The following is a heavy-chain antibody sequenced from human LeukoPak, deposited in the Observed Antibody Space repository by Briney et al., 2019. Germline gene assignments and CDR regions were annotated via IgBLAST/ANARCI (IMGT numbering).Heavy chain of an antibody. CDR2: IYHSGST. D-gene: IGHD6-13*01. CDR1: SGSINSSNW. Sequence: SRTLSLTCAVSSGSINSSNWWSWVRQPPGKGLEWIGEIYHSGSTNYNPSLKSRVTISVDKSKNHFSLKQSSVTAADTAVYYCARTKSYSSSWYSVWGQGTLVTVSS. V-gene: IGHV4-4*02. J-gene: IGHJ4*02. CDR3: ARTKSYSSSWYSV.